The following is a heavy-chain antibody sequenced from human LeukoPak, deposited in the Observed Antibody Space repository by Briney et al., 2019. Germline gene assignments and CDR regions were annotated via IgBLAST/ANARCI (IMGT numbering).Heavy chain of an antibody. V-gene: IGHV4-59*03. D-gene: IGHD7-27*01. J-gene: IGHJ3*01. Sequence: SETLSLTCNVSGGSISSYYWSWLRQPPGKGLEWIGFVYYTGNTNYSPSLKSRVSISLETSKNRFSLKVTSVTAADTAVYYYAAGWGIDAFDFWGQGTLVTVAS. CDR1: GGSISSYY. CDR2: VYYTGNT. CDR3: AAGWGIDAFDF.